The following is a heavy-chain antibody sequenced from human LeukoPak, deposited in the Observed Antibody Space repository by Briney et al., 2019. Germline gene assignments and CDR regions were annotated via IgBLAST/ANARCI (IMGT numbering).Heavy chain of an antibody. J-gene: IGHJ6*02. CDR2: ISAYNGDT. Sequence: ASVKVSCKASGYTFSSYGISWVRQAPGQGPEWMGWISAYNGDTNYAQKFQGRVTMTTDTSTSTAYMELRSLRSDDTAVYYCARESRGYRYGYFYYYDMDVWGQGTTVTVSS. CDR3: ARESRGYRYGYFYYYDMDV. D-gene: IGHD5-18*01. CDR1: GYTFSSYG. V-gene: IGHV1-18*01.